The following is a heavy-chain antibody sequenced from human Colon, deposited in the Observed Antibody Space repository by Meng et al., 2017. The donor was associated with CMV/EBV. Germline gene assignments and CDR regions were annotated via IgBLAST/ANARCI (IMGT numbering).Heavy chain of an antibody. CDR1: GFTFNIYD. D-gene: IGHD3-9*01. V-gene: IGHV3-48*03. J-gene: IGHJ4*02. CDR3: ARVGPHYDILTGYYKRGVFDY. CDR2: ISRSGSTI. Sequence: GESLKISCAASGFTFNIYDMNWVRQAPGKGLEWVSYISRSGSTIFYADSVKGRFTISRDNAKNSLYLQMNSLRVEDTAVYYCARVGPHYDILTGYYKRGVFDYWGQGTLVTVSS.